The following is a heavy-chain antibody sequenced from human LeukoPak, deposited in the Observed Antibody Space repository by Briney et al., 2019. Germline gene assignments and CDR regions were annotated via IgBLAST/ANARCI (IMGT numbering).Heavy chain of an antibody. CDR3: ASPTPDIAAAVSAY. D-gene: IGHD6-13*01. V-gene: IGHV3-66*01. CDR1: GFTISSNY. Sequence: PGGSLRLSCAASGFTISSNYMNWVRQAPGKGLEWISVLYSGGTTYYADSVKGRFTISRDNSKNTLYLQMSSLRAEDTAVYYCASPTPDIAAAVSAYWGQGTLVTVSS. J-gene: IGHJ4*02. CDR2: LYSGGTT.